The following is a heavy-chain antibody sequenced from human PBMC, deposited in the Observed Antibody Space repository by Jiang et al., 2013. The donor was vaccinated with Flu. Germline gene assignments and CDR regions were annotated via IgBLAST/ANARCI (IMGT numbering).Heavy chain of an antibody. CDR3: ARDAFPRITMVRGVTFDY. CDR2: INPNSGGT. J-gene: IGHJ4*02. D-gene: IGHD3-10*01. CDR1: GYTFTGYY. V-gene: IGHV1-2*02. Sequence: SGAEVKKPGASVKVSCKASGYTFTGYYMHWVRQAPGQGLEWMGWINPNSGGTNYAQKFQGRVTMTRDTSISTAYMELSRLRSDDTAVYYCARDAFPRITMVRGVTFDYWGQGTLVTVSS.